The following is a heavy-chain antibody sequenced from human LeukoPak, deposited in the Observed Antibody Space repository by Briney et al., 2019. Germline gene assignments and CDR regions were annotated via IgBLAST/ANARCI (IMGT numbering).Heavy chain of an antibody. Sequence: SQTLSLTCAVSGGSISSGGYTWTWIRQPPGKGLEWIGYIYHSGSTYYNSSLKSRVTISIDRSKNQFSLKLSSVSAADTAVYYCGRGNPVVYWGQCTLVTVSS. CDR1: GGSISSGGYT. J-gene: IGHJ4*02. CDR2: IYHSGST. CDR3: GRGNPVVY. V-gene: IGHV4-30-2*01.